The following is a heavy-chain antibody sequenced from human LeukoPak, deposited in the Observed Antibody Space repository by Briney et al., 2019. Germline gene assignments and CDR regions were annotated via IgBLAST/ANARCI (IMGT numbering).Heavy chain of an antibody. CDR2: SNAGNGNT. CDR3: ARGNNWNDEGGDY. J-gene: IGHJ4*02. Sequence: ASVKVSCKASGYTFTSYAMHWVRQAPGQRLEWMGWSNAGNGNTKYSQKFQGRVTITRDTSASTAYMELSSLRSEDTAVYYCARGNNWNDEGGDYWGQGTLVTVSS. D-gene: IGHD1-1*01. V-gene: IGHV1-3*01. CDR1: GYTFTSYA.